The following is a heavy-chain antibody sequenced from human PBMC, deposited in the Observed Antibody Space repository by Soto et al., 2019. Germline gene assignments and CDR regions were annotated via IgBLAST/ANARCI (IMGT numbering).Heavy chain of an antibody. CDR2: IWYDGSNK. CDR3: ASCHDYGDHAADY. Sequence: QVRLVESGGGVVQPGRSLRLSCTASGFTFSNYAMHWVRQAPGKGLEWVAVIWYDGSNKYYADSVKGRFTISRDNSKNTLYLQMNSLRAEDTAVYYCASCHDYGDHAADYWGQGTLVTVSS. V-gene: IGHV3-33*01. D-gene: IGHD4-17*01. CDR1: GFTFSNYA. J-gene: IGHJ4*02.